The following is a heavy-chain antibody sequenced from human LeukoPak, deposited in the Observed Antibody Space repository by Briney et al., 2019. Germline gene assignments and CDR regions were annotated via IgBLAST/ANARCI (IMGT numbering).Heavy chain of an antibody. CDR1: GLAFSAYK. J-gene: IGHJ4*02. D-gene: IGHD1-26*01. Sequence: AGGSLRLSCAASGLAFSAYKMHWVRQAPRKGLVWVSRISTDGYTTDYADFVQGRFTASRDNAKNTLYLQMNSLRAEDTAVYYCVRDLGGRSGHWGQGTLVTVSS. CDR3: VRDLGGRSGH. V-gene: IGHV3-74*01. CDR2: ISTDGYTT.